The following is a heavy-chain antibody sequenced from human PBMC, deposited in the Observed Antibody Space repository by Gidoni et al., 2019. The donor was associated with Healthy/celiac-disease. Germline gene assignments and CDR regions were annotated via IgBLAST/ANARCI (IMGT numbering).Heavy chain of an antibody. V-gene: IGHV4-59*01. Sequence: SSYYWSWTRHPPGKGREWIGDIYYSGSTNYNPSLKSRVTISVETSKNQFSLKLSSVTAADTAVYYCAGGRVLPYFDYWGQGTLVTVSS. CDR1: SSYY. CDR2: IYYSGST. J-gene: IGHJ4*02. CDR3: AGGRVLPYFDY.